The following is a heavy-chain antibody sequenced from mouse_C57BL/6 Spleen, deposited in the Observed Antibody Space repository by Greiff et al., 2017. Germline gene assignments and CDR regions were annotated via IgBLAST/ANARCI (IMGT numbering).Heavy chain of an antibody. J-gene: IGHJ1*03. D-gene: IGHD1-1*01. CDR2: IWSGGST. CDR1: GFSLTSYG. Sequence: VKLVESGPGLVQPSQCLSISCTASGFSLTSYGVHWVRQSPGKGLEWLGVIWSGGSTDYNAAFISRLCISKDNSKSQVFFKMNSLQADDTAIYYCATATVVGHWYFDVWGTGTTVTVSS. CDR3: ATATVVGHWYFDV. V-gene: IGHV2-2*01.